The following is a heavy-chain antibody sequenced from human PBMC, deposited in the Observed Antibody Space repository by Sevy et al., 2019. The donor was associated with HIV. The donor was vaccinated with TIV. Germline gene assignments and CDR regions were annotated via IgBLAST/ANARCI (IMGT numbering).Heavy chain of an antibody. D-gene: IGHD2-2*01. V-gene: IGHV1-69*04. J-gene: IGHJ5*02. CDR1: GGTFSSYA. CDR3: ARDASSCCTSYSCYGGWFDP. Sequence: ASVKVSCKASGGTFSSYAINWVRQAPGQGLEWMGRIIPIPGIPNYAQKFQGRVTITADKSTSTAYMELSSLRSEDTAVYYCARDASSCCTSYSCYGGWFDPWGQGTLVTVSS. CDR2: IIPIPGIP.